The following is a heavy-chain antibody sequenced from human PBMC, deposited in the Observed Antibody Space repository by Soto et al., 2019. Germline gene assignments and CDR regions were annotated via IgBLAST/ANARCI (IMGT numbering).Heavy chain of an antibody. D-gene: IGHD6-6*01. Sequence: QVQLVQSGAEVKKPGASVKVSCKASGYTFTGYYMHWVRQAPGQGLEWMGWINPNSGGTNYAQKFQGRVTMTRDTSISTAYMELSRLRSDDTAVYYCAWGIAARSGARYYSGMDVWGQGTTVTVSS. J-gene: IGHJ6*02. CDR2: INPNSGGT. CDR3: AWGIAARSGARYYSGMDV. V-gene: IGHV1-2*02. CDR1: GYTFTGYY.